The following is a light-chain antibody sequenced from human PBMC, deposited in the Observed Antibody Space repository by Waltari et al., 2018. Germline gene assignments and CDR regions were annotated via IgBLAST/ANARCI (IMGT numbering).Light chain of an antibody. V-gene: IGLV2-18*01. J-gene: IGLJ3*02. Sequence: SALTQPPSVSGSPGQSVTISCTGPRSDVGSYNRFSWYHQPPGTAPKLMIYEVSNRPSGVPDRFSGSKSGNTASLTISGLQAEDEADYYCSLYTSSSRWVFGGGTKLTVL. CDR3: SLYTSSSRWV. CDR2: EVS. CDR1: RSDVGSYNR.